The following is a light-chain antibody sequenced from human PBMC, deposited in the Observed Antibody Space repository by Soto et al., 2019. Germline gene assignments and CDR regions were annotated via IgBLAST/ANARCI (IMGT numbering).Light chain of an antibody. CDR2: EVS. Sequence: QSALTQPASVSGSPGQSITISCSGTSSDVGGYTYVSWYQQHPGKAPKVIIYEVSHRPSGVSSRFSGSKSGKTASLTISGLQAEDEADYYCSSYTSSSTPYVFGTGTKLPVL. V-gene: IGLV2-14*01. J-gene: IGLJ1*01. CDR3: SSYTSSSTPYV. CDR1: SSDVGGYTY.